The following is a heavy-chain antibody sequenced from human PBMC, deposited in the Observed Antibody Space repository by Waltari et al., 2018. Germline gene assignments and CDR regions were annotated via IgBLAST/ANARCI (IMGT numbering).Heavy chain of an antibody. CDR1: VATFSSYV. Sequence: QVQLVQSGAEVKKPGSSVKVSCKASVATFSSYVITWVRQAPGQGLEWMGVIIPVLGTTNYAQKFQGRVTISTDVSTTTAYIDLSRLRSDDTAVYYCARDRELTVTTGWGQGTLVTVSS. V-gene: IGHV1-69*05. CDR2: IIPVLGTT. CDR3: ARDRELTVTTG. D-gene: IGHD4-4*01. J-gene: IGHJ4*02.